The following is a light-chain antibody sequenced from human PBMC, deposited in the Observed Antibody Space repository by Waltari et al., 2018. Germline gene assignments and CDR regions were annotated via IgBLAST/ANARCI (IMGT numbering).Light chain of an antibody. Sequence: EIGMTQSPATLSVSPGERATLSCRASQGVSSNLPWYQQKPGQAPRLLIYGASTRVTGIPARFGGSGSGTEFTLTITSLRSEDFAVYYCQQYDNWPPYTFGQGTKLEIK. CDR1: QGVSSN. CDR3: QQYDNWPPYT. J-gene: IGKJ2*01. CDR2: GAS. V-gene: IGKV3-15*01.